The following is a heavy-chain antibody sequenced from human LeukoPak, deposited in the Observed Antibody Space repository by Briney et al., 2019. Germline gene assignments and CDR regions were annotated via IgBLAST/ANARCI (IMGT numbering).Heavy chain of an antibody. CDR2: ISYDGSNK. D-gene: IGHD2-15*01. CDR3: AKYGGGKQTKKMGAFDI. J-gene: IGHJ3*02. V-gene: IGHV3-30*18. Sequence: GGSLRLSCAASGFTFSSYGMHWVRQAPGKGLEWVAVISYDGSNKYYADSVKGRFTISRDNSKNTLYLQMNSLRAEDTAVYYCAKYGGGKQTKKMGAFDIWGQGTMVTVSS. CDR1: GFTFSSYG.